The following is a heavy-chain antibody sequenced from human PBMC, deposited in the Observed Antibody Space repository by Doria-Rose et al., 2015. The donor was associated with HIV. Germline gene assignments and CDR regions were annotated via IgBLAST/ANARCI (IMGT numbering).Heavy chain of an antibody. Sequence: QVQLQESGPGLVKPSATLSLTCSDSGGSISHYYWSWIRQPPGKGLEYIGDIFYTGSTNYSPSLKSRVSISIDTSKNKFSLRLSSVTAADTAVYYCARVLSGTYDYWGQGTLVTVSS. CDR2: IFYTGST. V-gene: IGHV4-59*01. CDR1: GGSISHYY. J-gene: IGHJ4*02. D-gene: IGHD1-26*01. CDR3: ARVLSGTYDY.